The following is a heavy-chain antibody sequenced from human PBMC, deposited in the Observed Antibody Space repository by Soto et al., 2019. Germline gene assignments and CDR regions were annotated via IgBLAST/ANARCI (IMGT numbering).Heavy chain of an antibody. CDR2: IDPSDSYT. D-gene: IGHD2-2*01. CDR1: GYSFTSYW. J-gene: IGHJ6*02. CDR3: ARRRYCSSTSCYPYYYYYYGMDV. Sequence: PGESLKISCKGSGYSFTSYWISWVRQMPGKGLEWMGRIDPSDSYTNYSPSFQGHVTISADKSISTAYLQWSSLKASDTAMYYCARRRYCSSTSCYPYYYYYYGMDVWGQGTTVTVSS. V-gene: IGHV5-10-1*01.